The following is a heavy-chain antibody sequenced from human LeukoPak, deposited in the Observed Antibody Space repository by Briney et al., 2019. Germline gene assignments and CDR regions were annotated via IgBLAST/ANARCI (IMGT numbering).Heavy chain of an antibody. CDR3: AKDIGGATSIAAPFDY. CDR1: GFTFSSSA. D-gene: IGHD6-6*01. J-gene: IGHJ4*02. Sequence: PGGSLRLSCAASGFTFSSSAMHWVRQAPGKGLEWVAVISYDESNKYYADSVKGRFTISRDNSKNTLYLQMNSLRAEDTAVYYCAKDIGGATSIAAPFDYWGQGTLVTVSS. V-gene: IGHV3-30*18. CDR2: ISYDESNK.